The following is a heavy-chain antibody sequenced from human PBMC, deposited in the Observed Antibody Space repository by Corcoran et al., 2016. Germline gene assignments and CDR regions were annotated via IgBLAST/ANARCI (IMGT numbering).Heavy chain of an antibody. Sequence: QVQLQESGPGLVKPSETLSLTCTVSGGSISSYYWSWIRQPPGKGLEWIGYIYYSGSTNYNPSLKSRVTISVDTSKNQFSLKLSSVTAADTAVYSWARVSLVIHYYGSGSYDYYFDYWGQGTLVTVSS. CDR2: IYYSGST. CDR3: ARVSLVIHYYGSGSYDYYFDY. D-gene: IGHD3-10*01. J-gene: IGHJ4*02. CDR1: GGSISSYY. V-gene: IGHV4-59*01.